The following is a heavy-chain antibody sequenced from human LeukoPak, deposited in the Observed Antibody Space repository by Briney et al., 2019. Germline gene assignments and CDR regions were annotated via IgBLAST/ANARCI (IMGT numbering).Heavy chain of an antibody. V-gene: IGHV4-34*01. CDR2: INHSGST. J-gene: IGHJ4*02. Sequence: SETLSLTCAVYGGSFSGYYWSWIRQPPGKGLEWIGEINHSGSTNYNPSLKSRVTISVDTSKNQFSLKLSSVTAADTAVYYCARSIWSGYYFDYWGQGTLVTVPS. CDR3: ARSIWSGYYFDY. CDR1: GGSFSGYY. D-gene: IGHD3-3*01.